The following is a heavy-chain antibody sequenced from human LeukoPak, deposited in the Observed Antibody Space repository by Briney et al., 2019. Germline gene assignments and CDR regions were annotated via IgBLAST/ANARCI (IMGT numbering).Heavy chain of an antibody. Sequence: PSETLSLTCAVYGGSFSGYYWSWIRQPPGKGLEWIGEINHSGSTNYNPSLKSRVTISVDTSKNQFSLKLSSATAADTAVYYCASYEYSSSPVDYWGQGTLVTVSS. J-gene: IGHJ4*02. CDR2: INHSGST. D-gene: IGHD6-6*01. V-gene: IGHV4-34*01. CDR3: ASYEYSSSPVDY. CDR1: GGSFSGYY.